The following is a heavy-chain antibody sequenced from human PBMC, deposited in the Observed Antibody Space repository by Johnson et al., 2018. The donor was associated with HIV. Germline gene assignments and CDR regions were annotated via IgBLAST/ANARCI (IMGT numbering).Heavy chain of an antibody. V-gene: IGHV3-33*08. Sequence: VQLVESGGGLVQPGGSLRLSCAASGFTVSSNYMSWVRQAPGKGLGWVAVMWYDGSNQYYADSVKGRFTISRDNSKNTLYLQMNSLRAEDTTVYYCARDQSSRQAFDIWGQGTMVTVSS. CDR3: ARDQSSRQAFDI. J-gene: IGHJ3*02. CDR1: GFTVSSNY. D-gene: IGHD6-6*01. CDR2: MWYDGSNQ.